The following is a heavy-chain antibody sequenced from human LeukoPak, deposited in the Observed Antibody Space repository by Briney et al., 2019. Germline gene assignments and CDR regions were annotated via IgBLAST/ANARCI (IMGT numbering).Heavy chain of an antibody. CDR2: IYTSGST. CDR3: AREFGHGSGSYGHFDY. V-gene: IGHV4-4*07. Sequence: PSETLSLTCSVSGGSISSYYWGWIRQPAGKGLEWIGRIYTSGSTNYNPSLKSRVTMSVDMSTNQFSLKLSSVTAADTAVYYCAREFGHGSGSYGHFDYWGQGTLVTVSS. CDR1: GGSISSYY. J-gene: IGHJ4*02. D-gene: IGHD3-10*01.